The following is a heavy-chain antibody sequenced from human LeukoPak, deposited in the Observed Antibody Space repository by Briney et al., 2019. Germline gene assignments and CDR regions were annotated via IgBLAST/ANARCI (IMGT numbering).Heavy chain of an antibody. CDR2: IYYSGST. CDR3: ARSYCGGDCYPNYYYYYGMDV. J-gene: IGHJ6*02. D-gene: IGHD2-21*02. Sequence: SETLSLTCTVSGGSISSYYWSWIRQPPGKGLGGVWIIYYSGSTNYNPSLKSRVTISVDTSKNQFSLKLSSVTAADTAVYYCARSYCGGDCYPNYYYYYGMDVWGQGTTVTVSS. CDR1: GGSISSYY. V-gene: IGHV4-59*01.